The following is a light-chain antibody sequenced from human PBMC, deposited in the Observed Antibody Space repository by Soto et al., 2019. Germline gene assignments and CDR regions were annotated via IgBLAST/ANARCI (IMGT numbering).Light chain of an antibody. Sequence: QSVLTQPPSASGSPGQSVTISCTGASSDVGGYNYVSWYQQHTGKAPKLMIYEVSKRPSGVTDRITRSKTGNTAFLTVSGLQAEDEADYYCSSYAASNNYIFGTGT. CDR2: EVS. CDR3: SSYAASNNYI. J-gene: IGLJ1*01. CDR1: SSDVGGYNY. V-gene: IGLV2-8*01.